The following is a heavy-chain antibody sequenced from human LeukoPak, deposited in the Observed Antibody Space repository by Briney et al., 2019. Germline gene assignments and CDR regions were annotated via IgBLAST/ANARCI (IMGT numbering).Heavy chain of an antibody. V-gene: IGHV3-20*01. CDR2: INWNGGST. CDR1: GFTFDDYG. D-gene: IGHD3-22*01. CDR3: ARETGKYYYDSSGYSI. Sequence: GGSLRLSCAASGFTFDDYGMAWVRQAPGKGLEWVSGINWNGGSTGYADSVKGRSTISRDNARNSLYLQINSLRADDTALYHYARETGKYYYDSSGYSIWGQGTLVTVSS. J-gene: IGHJ4*02.